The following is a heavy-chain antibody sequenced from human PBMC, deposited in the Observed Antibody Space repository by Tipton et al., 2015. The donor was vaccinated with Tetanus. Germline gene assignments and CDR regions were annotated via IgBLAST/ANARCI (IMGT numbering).Heavy chain of an antibody. CDR2: THHSGNT. CDR3: ARIHDFLSGHFDF. J-gene: IGHJ4*02. Sequence: TLSLTCSVSGASISSYYWNWIRQVPGKGLEWIGYTHHSGNTNYNPSLSGRVTTSVDTSKNQFSLKLSSVTAADTGVYYCARIHDFLSGHFDFWGPGTLVTVSS. CDR1: GASISSYY. V-gene: IGHV4-59*01. D-gene: IGHD3-3*01.